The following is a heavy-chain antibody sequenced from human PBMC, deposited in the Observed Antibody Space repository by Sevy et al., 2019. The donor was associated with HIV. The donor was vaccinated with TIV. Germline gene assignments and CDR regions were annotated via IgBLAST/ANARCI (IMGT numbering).Heavy chain of an antibody. J-gene: IGHJ3*02. CDR3: ARDTGTFKQWLALVHDAFDI. CDR2: ISSSSSYI. Sequence: GGSLRLSCAASGFTFSSYSMNWVRQAPGKGLEWVSSISSSSSYIYYADSVKGRFTISRDNAKNSLYLTMNSLRAEDTAVYYCARDTGTFKQWLALVHDAFDIWGQGTMVTVSS. V-gene: IGHV3-21*01. D-gene: IGHD6-19*01. CDR1: GFTFSSYS.